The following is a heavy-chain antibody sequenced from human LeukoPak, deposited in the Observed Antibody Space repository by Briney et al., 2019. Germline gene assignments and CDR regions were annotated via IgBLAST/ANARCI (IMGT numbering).Heavy chain of an antibody. CDR2: IIPSDGFT. V-gene: IGHV1-46*01. J-gene: IGHJ4*02. Sequence: ASVKVSCKASGGTFSSYAISWVRQAPGQGLEWMGMIIPSDGFTSYAQKFQGRVTMTRDMSTSTVYMELSSLRSDDTAVYYCARAGRRLFGVLTPLSFDYWGQGTPVTVSS. CDR1: GGTFSSYA. CDR3: ARAGRRLFGVLTPLSFDY. D-gene: IGHD3-3*01.